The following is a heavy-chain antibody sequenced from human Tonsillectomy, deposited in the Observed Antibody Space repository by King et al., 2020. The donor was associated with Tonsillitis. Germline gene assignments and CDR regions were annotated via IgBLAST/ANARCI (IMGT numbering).Heavy chain of an antibody. J-gene: IGHJ2*01. CDR3: ARGLFGTAAAGLWYFDL. D-gene: IGHD6-13*01. Sequence: VQLVVSGGGLVKPGGSLRLSCAASGFIFSDYYMSWIRQAPGKGLEWVSYISSSSSYTNYADSVKGRFTISRDIAKNSLYLQMNSLRAEDTALYYCARGLFGTAAAGLWYFDLWGRGTLVTVSS. CDR1: GFIFSDYY. V-gene: IGHV3-11*06. CDR2: ISSSSSYT.